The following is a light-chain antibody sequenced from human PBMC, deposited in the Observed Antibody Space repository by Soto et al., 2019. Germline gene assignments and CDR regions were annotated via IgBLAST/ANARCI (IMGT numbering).Light chain of an antibody. CDR3: QQYGSSPPT. J-gene: IGKJ1*01. Sequence: EIVLTQSAGILSLSPGERATLSCRASQSVSTNYLAWYQRKPGQAPRLLIYGASSRATDIPNRFSGSGSGTDFTLTITRLKAEDFAVYYCQQYGSSPPTFGQGTKVEIK. CDR2: GAS. CDR1: QSVSTNY. V-gene: IGKV3-20*01.